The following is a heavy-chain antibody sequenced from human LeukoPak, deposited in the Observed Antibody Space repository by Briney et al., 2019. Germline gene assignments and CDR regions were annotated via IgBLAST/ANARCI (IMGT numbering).Heavy chain of an antibody. Sequence: GGSLRLSCAASGFTVGNNYMSWVRQAPGKGLEWLSYISSSGSAMYYADSVKGRFTISRDNAKNSLYLQMNSLRAEDTAVYYCASDPGSRRPPWGQGTLVTVSS. D-gene: IGHD3-10*01. CDR1: GFTVGNNY. CDR2: ISSSGSAM. V-gene: IGHV3-11*04. J-gene: IGHJ5*02. CDR3: ASDPGSRRPP.